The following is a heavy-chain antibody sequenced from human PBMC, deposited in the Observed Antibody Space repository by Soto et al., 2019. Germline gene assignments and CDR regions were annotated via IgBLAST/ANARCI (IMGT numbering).Heavy chain of an antibody. D-gene: IGHD1-26*01. V-gene: IGHV4-34*01. Sequence: PXETLALTCAVYGGSFSGYYWSWIRQPPGKGLEWIGEINHSGSTNYNPSLKSRVTISVDTSKNQFSLKLSSVTAADTAVYYCARGRIVGATKRMDAWGQGPTVTVSS. J-gene: IGHJ6*02. CDR1: GGSFSGYY. CDR2: INHSGST. CDR3: ARGRIVGATKRMDA.